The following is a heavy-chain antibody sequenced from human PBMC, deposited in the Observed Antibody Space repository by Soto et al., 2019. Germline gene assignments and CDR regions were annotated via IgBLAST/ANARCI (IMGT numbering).Heavy chain of an antibody. J-gene: IGHJ4*02. CDR3: ARQRTSVVTQAYFDS. CDR2: IYYSGST. D-gene: IGHD2-21*02. CDR1: GDSISNRSYY. V-gene: IGHV4-39*01. Sequence: SETLSLTCTVTGDSISNRSYYWGWIRQPPGKGLEWIGSIYYSGSTYNNPSLKSRVSMSVDTSKNQFSLKLRSVTAADTALYYCARQRTSVVTQAYFDSWGQGSLVTVSS.